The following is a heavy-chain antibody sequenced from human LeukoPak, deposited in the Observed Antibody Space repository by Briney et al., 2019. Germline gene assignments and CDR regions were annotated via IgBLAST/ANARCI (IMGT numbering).Heavy chain of an antibody. CDR1: GFTFSSYS. V-gene: IGHV3-48*01. J-gene: IGHJ3*02. D-gene: IGHD1-1*01. Sequence: PGGSLTLSCAASGFTFSSYSMNWVRHAPGKGLEWVAYISSSSSNIFHADSVKGRFSISRHNAKHSMYLQMHSLSTADTAVYDCASEVEYAFDIWGQGTMVTVSS. CDR2: ISSSSSNI. CDR3: ASEVEYAFDI.